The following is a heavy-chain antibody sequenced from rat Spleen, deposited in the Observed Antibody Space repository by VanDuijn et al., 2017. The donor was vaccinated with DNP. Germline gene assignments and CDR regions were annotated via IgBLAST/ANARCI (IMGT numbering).Heavy chain of an antibody. CDR1: GFTFSDYN. D-gene: IGHD1-1*01. CDR2: IFYAGTTT. V-gene: IGHV5S10*01. J-gene: IGHJ2*01. CDR3: GTYYSFNSYFFDY. Sequence: EVQLVESGGGLVQPGRSLKLSCAASGFTFSDYNMAWVRQAPKKGLEWVATIFYAGTTTYYRDSVKGRFTISRDNANGTLYLQMDNLRSEDTATYFCGTYYSFNSYFFDYWGQGVMVTVSS.